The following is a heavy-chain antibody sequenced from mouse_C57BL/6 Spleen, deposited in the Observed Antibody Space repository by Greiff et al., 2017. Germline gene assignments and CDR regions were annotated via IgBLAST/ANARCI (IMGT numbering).Heavy chain of an antibody. V-gene: IGHV6-3*01. CDR1: GFTFSNYW. Sequence: EVKLVESGGGLVQPGGSMKLSCVASGFTFSNYWMNWVRQAPEKGLEWVAQIRLKSDNYATHYAESVKGRFTISRDDSKSSVYLQMNNLSAEDTGIYYCTPYYYGSFYFDYWGQGTTLTVSS. D-gene: IGHD1-1*01. CDR2: IRLKSDNYAT. J-gene: IGHJ2*01. CDR3: TPYYYGSFYFDY.